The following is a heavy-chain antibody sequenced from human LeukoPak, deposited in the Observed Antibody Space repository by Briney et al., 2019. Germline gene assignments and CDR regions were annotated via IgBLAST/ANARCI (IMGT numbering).Heavy chain of an antibody. D-gene: IGHD3-3*01. V-gene: IGHV4-30-2*01. Sequence: PSQTLSLTCTVSGGSISSGGYYWSWIRQPPGKGLEWIGYIYHSGSTYYNPSLKSRVTMSVDTSKNQFSLKLSSVTAADTAVYYCARGISTYYDFWSGYYALDYWGQGTLVTVSS. J-gene: IGHJ4*02. CDR2: IYHSGST. CDR1: GGSISSGGYY. CDR3: ARGISTYYDFWSGYYALDY.